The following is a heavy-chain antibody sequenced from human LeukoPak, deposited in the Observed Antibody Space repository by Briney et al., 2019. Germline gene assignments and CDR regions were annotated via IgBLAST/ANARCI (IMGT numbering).Heavy chain of an antibody. D-gene: IGHD2-15*01. V-gene: IGHV3-66*01. CDR2: IYNGGST. CDR1: GFTVSSNY. CDR3: ARVQGYCSGGSCYSYYYYGMDV. Sequence: GGSLRLSCAASGFTVSSNYMSWVRQAPGKGLEWVSVIYNGGSTYYADSVKGRFTISRDNSKNTLYLQMNSLRAEDTAVYYCARVQGYCSGGSCYSYYYYGMDVWGQGTTVTVSS. J-gene: IGHJ6*01.